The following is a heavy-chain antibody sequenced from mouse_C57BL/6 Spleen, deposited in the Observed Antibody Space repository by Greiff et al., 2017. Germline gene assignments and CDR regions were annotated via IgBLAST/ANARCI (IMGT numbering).Heavy chain of an antibody. J-gene: IGHJ3*01. CDR3: TTGGYARFAY. CDR2: IDPETGGT. V-gene: IGHV1-15*01. D-gene: IGHD2-2*01. Sequence: QVQLQQSGAELVRPGASVTLSCKASGYTFTDYEMHWVKQTPVHGLEWIGAIDPETGGTAYNQKFKGKAILTADKSSSTAYMELRSLTSEDSAVYYCTTGGYARFAYWGQEALVTVSA. CDR1: GYTFTDYE.